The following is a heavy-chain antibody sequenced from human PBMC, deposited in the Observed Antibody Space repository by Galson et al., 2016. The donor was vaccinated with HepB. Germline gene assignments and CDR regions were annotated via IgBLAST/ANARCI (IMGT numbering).Heavy chain of an antibody. J-gene: IGHJ5*02. V-gene: IGHV4-39*01. CDR2: IYYSGTT. CDR1: GGSISSSGYY. Sequence: ETLSLTCTVSGGSISSSGYYWGWIRQPPGKGLEWIGSIYYSGTTYYNPSLKSRVTISLDTPKNQFSLKLRSVTAADTAMYYCARHDYDSSGYNWFDPWGQGTLITVSS. D-gene: IGHD3-22*01. CDR3: ARHDYDSSGYNWFDP.